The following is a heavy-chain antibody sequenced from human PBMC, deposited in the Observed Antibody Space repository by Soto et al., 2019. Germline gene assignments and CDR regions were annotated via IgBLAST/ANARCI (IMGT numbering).Heavy chain of an antibody. J-gene: IGHJ3*02. CDR3: AFVPAATIGAFDI. Sequence: QVQLVQSGAEVKKPGASVKVSCKASGYTFTSYAMHWVRQAPGQRLEWMGWINAGNGNTKYSQKFQGRVTITRDTSASTAYMELSSLRSEDTAVYYCAFVPAATIGAFDIWGQGTMVTVSS. CDR2: INAGNGNT. D-gene: IGHD2-2*01. V-gene: IGHV1-3*01. CDR1: GYTFTSYA.